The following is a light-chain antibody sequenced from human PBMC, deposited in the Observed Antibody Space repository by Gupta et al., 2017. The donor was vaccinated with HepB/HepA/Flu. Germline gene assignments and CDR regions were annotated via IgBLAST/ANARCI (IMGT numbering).Light chain of an antibody. Sequence: QSALTQPASVSGSPGQSITISCTGTSSDIGNYDLVSWYLQYPGRAPKLMIYEVSKRPSGVSNRFSGSKSGNTAYLTISGLQAEDEADYYCCSYAGSSTSYVFGSGTKVTVL. CDR3: CSYAGSSTSYV. CDR1: SSDIGNYDL. CDR2: EVS. J-gene: IGLJ1*01. V-gene: IGLV2-23*02.